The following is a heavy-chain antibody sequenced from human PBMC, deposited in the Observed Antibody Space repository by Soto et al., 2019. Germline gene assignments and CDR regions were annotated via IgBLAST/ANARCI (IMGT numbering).Heavy chain of an antibody. CDR2: IYSGGST. J-gene: IGHJ3*02. D-gene: IGHD3-10*02. CDR3: AREASRGFFAMFAFDI. V-gene: IGHV3-66*01. CDR1: GFTVSSNY. Sequence: PGGSLRLSCAASGFTVSSNYMSWVRQAPGKGLEWVSVIYSGGSTYYADSVKGRFTISRDNSKNTLYLQMNSLRAEDTAVYYCAREASRGFFAMFAFDIWGPGAMVTVSS.